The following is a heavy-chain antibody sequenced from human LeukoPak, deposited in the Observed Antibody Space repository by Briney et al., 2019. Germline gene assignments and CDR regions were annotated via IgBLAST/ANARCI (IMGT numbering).Heavy chain of an antibody. CDR3: ARVLSRWELLPDY. V-gene: IGHV3-7*01. J-gene: IGHJ4*02. CDR1: GFTFSNYW. D-gene: IGHD1-26*01. Sequence: PGGSLRLSCAASGFTFSNYWMSWVRQAPGKGLEWVANIKQDGSEKYYVDSVKGRFTISRDNAKNSLYLQMNSLRAEDTAVYYCARVLSRWELLPDYWGQGTLVTVSS. CDR2: IKQDGSEK.